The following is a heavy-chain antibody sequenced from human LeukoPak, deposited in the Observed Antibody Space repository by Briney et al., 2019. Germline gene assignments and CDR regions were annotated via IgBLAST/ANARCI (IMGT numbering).Heavy chain of an antibody. Sequence: GGSLRLSCAGSGFAFGTYAMSWVRQAPGMGLEWVSSISADGQVTYYADSVEGRFTVSRDNSKSTLYLQLNSLRAEDTATYYCARDRGLNYFDYWGQGALVTVSS. D-gene: IGHD2-8*01. CDR1: GFAFGTYA. J-gene: IGHJ4*02. CDR3: ARDRGLNYFDY. CDR2: ISADGQVT. V-gene: IGHV3-23*01.